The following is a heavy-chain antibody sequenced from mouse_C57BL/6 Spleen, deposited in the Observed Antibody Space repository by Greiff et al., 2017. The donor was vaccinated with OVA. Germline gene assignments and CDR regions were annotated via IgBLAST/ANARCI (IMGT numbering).Heavy chain of an antibody. J-gene: IGHJ3*01. CDR1: GFSLTSYG. V-gene: IGHV2-2*01. D-gene: IGHD2-4*01. CDR3: ARNNDYDDWFAY. CDR2: IWSGGST. Sequence: VQLVESGPGLVQPSQSLSITCTVSGFSLTSYGVHWVRQSPGKGLEWLGVIWSGGSTDYNAAFISRLSISKDNSKSQVFFKMNSLQADDTAIYYCARNNDYDDWFAYWGQGTLVTVSA.